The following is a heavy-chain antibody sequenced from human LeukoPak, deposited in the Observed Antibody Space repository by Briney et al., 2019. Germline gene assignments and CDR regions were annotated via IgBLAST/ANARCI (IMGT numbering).Heavy chain of an antibody. V-gene: IGHV3-7*01. D-gene: IGHD3-3*01. CDR3: ARADQYYDFWSAGWYFGY. CDR2: IKQDGSEK. J-gene: IGHJ4*02. Sequence: GGSLRLSCAASGFTFSSYWMSWVRQAPGKGLGWVANIKQDGSEKYYVDSVKGRFTISRDNAKNSLYLQMNSLRAEDTAVYYCARADQYYDFWSAGWYFGYWGQGTLVTVSS. CDR1: GFTFSSYW.